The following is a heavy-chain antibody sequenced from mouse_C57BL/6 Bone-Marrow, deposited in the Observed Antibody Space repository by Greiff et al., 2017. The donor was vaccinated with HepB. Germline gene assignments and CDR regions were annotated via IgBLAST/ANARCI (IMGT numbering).Heavy chain of an antibody. D-gene: IGHD3-2*02. V-gene: IGHV1-54*01. Sequence: VKLQQSGAELVRPGTSVKVSCKASGYAFTNYLIEWVKQRPGQGLEWIGVINPGSGGTNYNEKFKGKATLTADKSSSTAYMQLSSLTSEDSAVYFCARGGTAQATVFDYWGQGTTLTVSS. CDR3: ARGGTAQATVFDY. CDR2: INPGSGGT. J-gene: IGHJ2*01. CDR1: GYAFTNYL.